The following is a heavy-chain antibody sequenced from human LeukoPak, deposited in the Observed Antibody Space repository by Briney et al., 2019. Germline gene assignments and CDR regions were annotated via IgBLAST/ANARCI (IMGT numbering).Heavy chain of an antibody. CDR2: ISGSGGST. CDR3: AKDHWATVTTPTYYYYGMDV. CDR1: GFTFSSYA. J-gene: IGHJ6*02. Sequence: GGSLRLSCAASGFTFSSYAMSWVRQAPGKGLEWVSAISGSGGSTYYADSVKGRFTISRDNSKNTLYLQMNSLRAEDTAVYYCAKDHWATVTTPTYYYYGMDVWGQGTTVTVSS. D-gene: IGHD4-17*01. V-gene: IGHV3-23*01.